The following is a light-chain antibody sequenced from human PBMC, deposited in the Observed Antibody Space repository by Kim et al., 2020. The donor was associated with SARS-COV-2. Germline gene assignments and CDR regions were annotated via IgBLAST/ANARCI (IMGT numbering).Light chain of an antibody. CDR3: QQRYSWPRIT. V-gene: IGKV3-11*01. Sequence: SPGERATPSCRASQSISSQLAWYQQKPGQAPRLLIYDASNRATGIPARFSGSGSGTDFTLTISSLEPEDFAVYYCQQRYSWPRITFGQGTRLEIK. J-gene: IGKJ5*01. CDR1: QSISSQ. CDR2: DAS.